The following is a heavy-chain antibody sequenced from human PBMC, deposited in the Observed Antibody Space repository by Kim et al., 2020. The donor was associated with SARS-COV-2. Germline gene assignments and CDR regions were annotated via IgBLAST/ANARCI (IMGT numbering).Heavy chain of an antibody. V-gene: IGHV3-9*01. D-gene: IGHD2-8*02. J-gene: IGHJ6*02. CDR3: GKDLVPGGLDV. Sequence: DDADSVKGRLTISRDFAKNSLYLQMNSLKFDDTALYYCGKDLVPGGLDVWGQGTTVTVSS.